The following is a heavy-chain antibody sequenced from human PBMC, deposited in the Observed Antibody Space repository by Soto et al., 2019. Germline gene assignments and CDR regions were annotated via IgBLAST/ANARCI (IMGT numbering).Heavy chain of an antibody. V-gene: IGHV1-69*05. J-gene: IGHJ6*02. CDR1: GGTFSSYA. CDR3: ARHYVQFYYYYYYGMDV. Sequence: QVQLVQSGAEVKKPGSSVKVSCKASGGTFSSYAISWVRQAPGQGLEWMGGIIPIFGTANYAQKFQGRVTIPPXEYXSXGYIELSSLRSEDTAVYYCARHYVQFYYYYYYGMDVWGQGTTVTVSS. D-gene: IGHD4-17*01. CDR2: IIPIFGTA.